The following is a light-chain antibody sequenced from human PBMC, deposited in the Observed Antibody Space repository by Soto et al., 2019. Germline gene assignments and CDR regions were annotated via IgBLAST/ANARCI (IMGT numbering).Light chain of an antibody. Sequence: ETHMAHTPSILSSSVVDRVILTCRASQSIVNWLAWYQQKPGKAPKLLIYAASSLQRGVPSRFSGSGSGTDFTLTISSLQPEDLATYYCHETYSSPPTFGQGTKVDI. J-gene: IGKJ1*01. V-gene: IGKV1-39*01. CDR1: QSIVNW. CDR2: AAS. CDR3: HETYSSPPT.